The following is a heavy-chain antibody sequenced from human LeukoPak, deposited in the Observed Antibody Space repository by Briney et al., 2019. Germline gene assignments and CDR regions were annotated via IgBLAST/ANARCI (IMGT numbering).Heavy chain of an antibody. CDR3: AREGILAAAGTWHDWFDP. Sequence: GASVKVSCKASGYTFTSYYMHWVRQAPGQGLEWMGIINPSGGSTSYAQKFQGRVTMTRDVSTSTVYMELSSLRSEDTAVYYCAREGILAAAGTWHDWFDPWGQGTLVTVSS. D-gene: IGHD6-13*01. J-gene: IGHJ5*02. CDR1: GYTFTSYY. CDR2: INPSGGST. V-gene: IGHV1-46*01.